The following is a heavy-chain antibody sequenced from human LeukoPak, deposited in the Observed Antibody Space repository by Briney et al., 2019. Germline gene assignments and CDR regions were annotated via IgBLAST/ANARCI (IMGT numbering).Heavy chain of an antibody. D-gene: IGHD2-8*01. V-gene: IGHV4-39*02. CDR2: IYYSGRT. Sequence: TSETLSLTCTVSGGSISSSSNYWGWIRQPPGKGLEWIGTIYYSGRTYYNPSLKSRVTISVDTSKNQFSLKLNSVTAADTAVYYCARDVRNWFDPWGQGTLVTVSS. J-gene: IGHJ5*02. CDR3: ARDVRNWFDP. CDR1: GGSISSSSNY.